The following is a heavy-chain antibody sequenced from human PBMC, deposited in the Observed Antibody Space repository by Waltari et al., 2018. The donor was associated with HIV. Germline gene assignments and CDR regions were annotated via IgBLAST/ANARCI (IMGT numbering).Heavy chain of an antibody. CDR3: ASPGGVVTAIREYFDY. CDR1: GYSISSGYY. CDR2: IYHSGST. J-gene: IGHJ4*02. D-gene: IGHD2-21*02. V-gene: IGHV4-38-2*02. Sequence: QVQLQESGPGLVKPSETLSLTCTVSGYSISSGYYWGWIRQPPGKGLEWIGSIYHSGSTYYNPSRKSRVTRSVDTSKTQFSLKLSSVTAADTAVYYCASPGGVVTAIREYFDYWGQGTLVTVSS.